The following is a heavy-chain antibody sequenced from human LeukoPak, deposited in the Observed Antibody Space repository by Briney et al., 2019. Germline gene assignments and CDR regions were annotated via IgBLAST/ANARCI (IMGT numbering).Heavy chain of an antibody. CDR2: INPNSGGT. J-gene: IGHJ6*03. Sequence: ASVKVSCKASGYTFTGYYMHWVRQAPGQGLEWMGWINPNSGGTNYAQKFQGRVTMTRDTPISTAYMELSRLRSDDTAVYYCARGGRIAAAPYYYYYYMDVWGKGTTVTVSS. CDR1: GYTFTGYY. V-gene: IGHV1-2*02. D-gene: IGHD6-13*01. CDR3: ARGGRIAAAPYYYYYYMDV.